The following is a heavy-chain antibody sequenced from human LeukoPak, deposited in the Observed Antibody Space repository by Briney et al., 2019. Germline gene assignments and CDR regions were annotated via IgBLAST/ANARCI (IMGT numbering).Heavy chain of an antibody. CDR3: ARDGGIAVAGTPH. Sequence: SETLSLTCTVSGGSISSGSYYWRWLRQPAGKGLEWIGRIYTSGSTNYNPSLKSRVTISVDTSKNQFSLKLSSVTPADTAVYYCARDGGIAVAGTPHWGQGTLVTVSS. CDR2: IYTSGST. D-gene: IGHD6-19*01. CDR1: GGSISSGSYY. J-gene: IGHJ4*02. V-gene: IGHV4-61*02.